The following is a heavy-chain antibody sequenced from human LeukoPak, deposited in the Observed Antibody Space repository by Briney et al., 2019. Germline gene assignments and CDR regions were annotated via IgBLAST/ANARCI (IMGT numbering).Heavy chain of an antibody. CDR3: ARLPYSGSLRRAEYFQH. J-gene: IGHJ1*01. D-gene: IGHD1-26*01. V-gene: IGHV4-34*01. CDR1: GGSFSGYY. CDR2: IDHSGGT. Sequence: PSETLSLTCAVYGGSFSGYYWSWIRQPPGKGLDWIGEIDHSGGTNYNPSLKSRVTISVDTSKNQFSLKLSSVTAADTGVYYCARLPYSGSLRRAEYFQHWGPGTLVTVSS.